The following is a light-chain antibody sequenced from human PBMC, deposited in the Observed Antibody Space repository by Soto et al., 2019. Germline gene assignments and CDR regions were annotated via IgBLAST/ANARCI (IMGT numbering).Light chain of an antibody. V-gene: IGLV7-46*01. Sequence: QAVVTQEPSLSVSPGGTVTLTCGSSTGAVTSGHYPYWFQQRPGQAPKILIYDTVNKPSWTPARFSGSLLGGKAALTLSGAQPEDEADYYCMRSYSAAYSVFGGGTQLTVL. CDR3: MRSYSAAYSV. CDR2: DTV. CDR1: TGAVTSGHY. J-gene: IGLJ7*01.